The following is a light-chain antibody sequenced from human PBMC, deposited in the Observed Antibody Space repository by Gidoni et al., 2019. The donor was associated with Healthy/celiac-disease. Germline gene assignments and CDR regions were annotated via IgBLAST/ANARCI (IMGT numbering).Light chain of an antibody. CDR1: QSVSSN. J-gene: IGKJ1*01. Sequence: IVMTQSPATLSGSPGERATRSCRASQSVSSNLAWYQQKPGQAPRLLIYGASTRATGIPARFSGSGSGTEFTLTISSLQSEDFAVYYCQQYNNWPPWTFGQXTKVEIK. CDR3: QQYNNWPPWT. V-gene: IGKV3-15*01. CDR2: GAS.